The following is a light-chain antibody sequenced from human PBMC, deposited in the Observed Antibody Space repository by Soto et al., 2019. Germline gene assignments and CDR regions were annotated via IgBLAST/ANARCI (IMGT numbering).Light chain of an antibody. V-gene: IGKV1-5*03. Sequence: DIQMTQSPSTLSASVGDRVTITCRARQSISSWLAWYQQKPGKAPKLLIYKASSLESGVPSRFSGSGSGTAFTLTSSSLQPDDFATYYYQQYNSYSVTFGQGTKVEIK. CDR2: KAS. CDR3: QQYNSYSVT. J-gene: IGKJ1*01. CDR1: QSISSW.